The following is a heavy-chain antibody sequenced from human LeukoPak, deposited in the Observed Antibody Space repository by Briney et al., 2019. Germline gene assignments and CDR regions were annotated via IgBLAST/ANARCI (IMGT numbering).Heavy chain of an antibody. D-gene: IGHD6-13*01. CDR3: ARVGTLEAAGSPDY. CDR1: GFTFSSFG. CDR2: IWYDGNRK. Sequence: PGGSLRLSCAASGFTFSSFGMHWVRQAPGKGLEWVAVIWYDGNRKYYEDSVKGRFTISRDNSKNSLYLQMNSLRAEDTAVFYCARVGTLEAAGSPDYWGQGTLVTVSS. V-gene: IGHV3-33*01. J-gene: IGHJ4*02.